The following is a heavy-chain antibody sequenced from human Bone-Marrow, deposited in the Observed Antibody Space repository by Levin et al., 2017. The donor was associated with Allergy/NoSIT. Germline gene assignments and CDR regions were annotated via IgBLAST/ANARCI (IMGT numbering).Heavy chain of an antibody. CDR1: GFTFSNYA. D-gene: IGHD1-26*01. CDR3: ATVSPSTVGGADL. V-gene: IGHV3-23*01. Sequence: PGGSLRLSCAASGFTFSNYAMTWVRQAPGKGLEWVSAISGRAENTYYADSVKGRFTVSRDDSRSTLSLQMTSLRVEDTAVYSCATVSPSTVGGADLWGQGTLVTVSS. CDR2: ISGRAENT. J-gene: IGHJ5*02.